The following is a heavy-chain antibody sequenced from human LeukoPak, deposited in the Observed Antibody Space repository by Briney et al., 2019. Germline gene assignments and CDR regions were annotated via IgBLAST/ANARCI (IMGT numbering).Heavy chain of an antibody. CDR3: ARYSSGWFDY. CDR1: GFTLSHYN. CDR2: IRSSNNYI. D-gene: IGHD6-19*01. Sequence: GESLRLSCAASGFTLSHYNMNWVRHAPGKGLEWVSFIRSSNNYIYYADSVKGRFTISRDNAKNSLYLQMNSLRAEDTAVYYCARYSSGWFDYWGQGTLVTASS. J-gene: IGHJ4*02. V-gene: IGHV3-21*01.